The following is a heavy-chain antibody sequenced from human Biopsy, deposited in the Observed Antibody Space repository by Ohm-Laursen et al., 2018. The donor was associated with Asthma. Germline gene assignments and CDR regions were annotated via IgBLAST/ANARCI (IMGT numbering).Heavy chain of an antibody. CDR3: ARVWAGGFDS. CDR2: IYYTGST. Sequence: GTLSLTCTVSGGSINNYYWSWIRQRPGKGLDLIGYIYYTGSTNYNPSLKSRVTLSVDTSNNQFSLKLSSVTAADTAFYYCARVWAGGFDSWGQGTLVTVSS. J-gene: IGHJ4*02. V-gene: IGHV4-59*01. CDR1: GGSINNYY. D-gene: IGHD6-19*01.